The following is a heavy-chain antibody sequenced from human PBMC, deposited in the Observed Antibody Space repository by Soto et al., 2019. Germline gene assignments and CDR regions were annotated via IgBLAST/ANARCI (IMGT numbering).Heavy chain of an antibody. CDR1: GGSISSYY. CDR3: ARLNSSGYYDFWSGYYWWYFDY. J-gene: IGHJ4*02. Sequence: SETLSLTCTFSGGSISSYYWSWIRQPPGKGLEWIGYIYYSGSTNYNPSLKSRVTISVDTSKNKFSLKLSSVTAADTAVYYCARLNSSGYYDFWSGYYWWYFDYWGQGTLVTAPQ. CDR2: IYYSGST. V-gene: IGHV4-59*08. D-gene: IGHD3-3*01.